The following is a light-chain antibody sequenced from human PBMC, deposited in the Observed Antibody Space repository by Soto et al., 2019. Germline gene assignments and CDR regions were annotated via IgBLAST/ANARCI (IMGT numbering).Light chain of an antibody. Sequence: DIQMTQSPSSLSASVGDRVTITWRASQTISSWLAWYQQKPGKAPKLLIYKASTLKSGVPSRFSGSGSGTEFTLTISSLQPDDFATYYCQQYNDYSTWTFGQGTKVDIK. CDR1: QTISSW. CDR2: KAS. V-gene: IGKV1-5*03. CDR3: QQYNDYSTWT. J-gene: IGKJ1*01.